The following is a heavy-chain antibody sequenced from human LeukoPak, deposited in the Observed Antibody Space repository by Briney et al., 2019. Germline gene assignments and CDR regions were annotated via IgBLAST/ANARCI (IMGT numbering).Heavy chain of an antibody. J-gene: IGHJ4*02. CDR1: GFTFSSYT. D-gene: IGHD4-23*01. CDR3: ASKLAGY. V-gene: IGHV3-21*01. CDR2: ITSSGYI. Sequence: GGSLRLSCAASGFTFSSYTMTWVRQAPGKGLEWVSSITSSGYIYYADSAKGRFTMSRDNAKNSLDLQMNSLRAEDTAVYYCASKLAGYWGQGTLVTVSS.